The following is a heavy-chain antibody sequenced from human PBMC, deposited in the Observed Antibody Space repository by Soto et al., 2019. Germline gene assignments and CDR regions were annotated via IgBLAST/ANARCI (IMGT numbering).Heavy chain of an antibody. CDR1: RAFINSAGFY. D-gene: IGHD2-21*01. CDR2: IFHSGST. CDR3: VRGGIAGHWFDP. Sequence: SETLSLTCSVSRAFINSAGFYYSWIRQPPGKNLEWLGYIFHSGSTLYTPSLRGRLTLSADASRNQLSLHLTSVTAADTAVYYCVRGGIAGHWFDPWGQGILVTVSS. J-gene: IGHJ5*02. V-gene: IGHV4-31*03.